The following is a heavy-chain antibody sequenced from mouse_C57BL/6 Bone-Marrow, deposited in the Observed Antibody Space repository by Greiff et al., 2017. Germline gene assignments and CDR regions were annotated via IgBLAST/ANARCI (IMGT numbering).Heavy chain of an antibody. CDR2: INPNYGTT. Sequence: EVQLQQSGPELVKPGASVKISCKASGYSFTDYNMNWVKQSNGKSLEWIGVINPNYGTTSYNQKFKGKATFTVDQSSSTASMQLNSLTSEDPAVYYCARGYDYDYAMDYWGQGTSVTVSS. CDR1: GYSFTDYN. D-gene: IGHD2-4*01. J-gene: IGHJ4*01. CDR3: ARGYDYDYAMDY. V-gene: IGHV1-39*01.